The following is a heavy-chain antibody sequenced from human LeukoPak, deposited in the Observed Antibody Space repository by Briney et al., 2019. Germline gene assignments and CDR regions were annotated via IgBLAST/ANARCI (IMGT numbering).Heavy chain of an antibody. D-gene: IGHD3-10*01. CDR2: ISAYNGNT. CDR1: GYTFTSYG. J-gene: IGHJ3*02. V-gene: IGHV1-18*01. CDR3: AREIWFGIDAFDI. Sequence: ASVKVSCKASGYTFTSYGISWVRQAPGQGLEWMGWISAYNGNTNYAQKLRGRVTMTTDTPTSTAYMELRSLGSDDTAVYYCAREIWFGIDAFDIWGQGTMVTVSS.